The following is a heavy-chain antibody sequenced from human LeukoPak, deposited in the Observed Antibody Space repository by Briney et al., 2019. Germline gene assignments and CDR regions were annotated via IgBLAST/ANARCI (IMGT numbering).Heavy chain of an antibody. CDR1: GYTFTGYY. CDR3: ARGEMATQYYFDY. Sequence: ASVNVSCTASGYTFTGYYMHWVRQAPGQGLEWMGWINPNSGGTNYAQKFQGRVTMTRDTSISTAYMELSRLRSDDTAVYYCARGEMATQYYFDYWGQGTLVTVSS. V-gene: IGHV1-2*02. J-gene: IGHJ4*02. CDR2: INPNSGGT. D-gene: IGHD5-24*01.